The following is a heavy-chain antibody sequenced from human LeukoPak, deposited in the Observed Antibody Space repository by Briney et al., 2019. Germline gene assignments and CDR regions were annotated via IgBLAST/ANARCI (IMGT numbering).Heavy chain of an antibody. Sequence: GASVKVSCKASGYTFTSYGISWVRQAPGQGLEWMGGIIPIFGTANYAQKFQGRVTITADESTSTAYMELSSLRSEDTAVYYCARTVRGGGYYYYYMDVWGKGTTVTVSS. V-gene: IGHV1-69*13. D-gene: IGHD3-16*01. CDR2: IIPIFGTA. CDR3: ARTVRGGGYYYYYMDV. CDR1: GYTFTSYG. J-gene: IGHJ6*03.